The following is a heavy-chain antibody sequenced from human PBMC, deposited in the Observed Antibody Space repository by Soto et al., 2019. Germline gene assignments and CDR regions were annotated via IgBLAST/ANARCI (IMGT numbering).Heavy chain of an antibody. CDR3: ARDLNYYDSSGYYYGPYYYYYGMDV. CDR1: GYTFTGYY. Sequence: ASVKVSCKASGYTFTGYYMHWVRQAPGQGLEWMGWINPNSGGTNYAQKFQGRVTMTRDTSISTAYMELSRLISDDTAVYYCARDLNYYDSSGYYYGPYYYYYGMDVWGQGTTVTVSS. J-gene: IGHJ6*02. V-gene: IGHV1-2*02. CDR2: INPNSGGT. D-gene: IGHD3-22*01.